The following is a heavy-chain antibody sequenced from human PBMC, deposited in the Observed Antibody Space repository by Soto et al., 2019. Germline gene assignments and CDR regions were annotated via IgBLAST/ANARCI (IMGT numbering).Heavy chain of an antibody. CDR2: IYYSGST. CDR3: ARRMWLRPVDY. V-gene: IGHV4-39*07. J-gene: IGHJ4*02. D-gene: IGHD5-12*01. CDR1: GGSISTRSSY. Sequence: SETLSLTCTVSGGSISTRSSYWGWIRQPPGKGLEWIGSIYYSGSTNYNPSLKSRVTISVDTSKNQFSLKLSSVTAADTAVYYCARRMWLRPVDYWGQGTLXTVSS.